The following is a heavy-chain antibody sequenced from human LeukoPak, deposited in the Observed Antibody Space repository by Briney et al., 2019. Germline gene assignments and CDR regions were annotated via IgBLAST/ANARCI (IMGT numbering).Heavy chain of an antibody. V-gene: IGHV3-48*01. CDR2: ISFSSSTI. J-gene: IGHJ4*02. CDR1: GFTFSSYS. Sequence: GGSLRLSCAASGFTFSSYSMNWVRQAPGKGLEWVSYISFSSSTIYYADSVKGRFTISRDNAKNSLYLQMNSLRAEDTAVYYCAREWFRSFDYWGQGTLVTVSS. CDR3: AREWFRSFDY. D-gene: IGHD3-10*01.